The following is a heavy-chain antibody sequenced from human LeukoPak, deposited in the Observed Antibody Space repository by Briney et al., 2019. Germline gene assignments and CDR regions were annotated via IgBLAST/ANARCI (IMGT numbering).Heavy chain of an antibody. CDR2: IRYDGSEI. CDR1: GFIFNNYW. V-gene: IGHV3-7*01. J-gene: IGHJ4*02. CDR3: ARPSLNTGSYFDY. D-gene: IGHD1-26*01. Sequence: GGSLRLSCEASGFIFNNYWMSWVRQAPGKGLEWVANIRYDGSEIYYVDSVRGRFTISRDNAKNSLYLQMNSLRAEDTAVYYCARPSLNTGSYFDYWGQGILVSVSS.